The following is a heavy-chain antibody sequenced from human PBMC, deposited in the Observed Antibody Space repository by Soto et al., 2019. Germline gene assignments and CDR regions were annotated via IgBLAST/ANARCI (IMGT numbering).Heavy chain of an antibody. Sequence: PGESLKISFKGSGYSFTSYWISWVRQMPGKGLEWMGRIDPSDSYTNYSPSFQGHVTISADKSISTAYLQWSSLKASDTAMYYCARRAVVVPAANYYYYGTDVWGQGTTVTVSS. D-gene: IGHD2-2*01. CDR2: IDPSDSYT. CDR3: ARRAVVVPAANYYYYGTDV. CDR1: GYSFTSYW. J-gene: IGHJ6*02. V-gene: IGHV5-10-1*01.